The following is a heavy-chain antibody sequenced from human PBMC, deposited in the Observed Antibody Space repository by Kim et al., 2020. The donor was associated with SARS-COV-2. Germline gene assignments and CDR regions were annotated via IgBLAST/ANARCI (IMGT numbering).Heavy chain of an antibody. D-gene: IGHD3-10*01. CDR2: IYYSGST. J-gene: IGHJ5*02. CDR1: GGSISSSSYY. V-gene: IGHV4-39*01. CDR3: ARQPDEYYYGSGSYYPNWFNP. Sequence: SETLSLTCTVSGGSISSSSYYWGWICQPPGKGLEWIGSIYYSGSTYYNPYLKSRVTISVDTYKNQFSLKLSSVTAADTAVYYCARQPDEYYYGSGSYYPNWFNPWGQGTLVTVSS.